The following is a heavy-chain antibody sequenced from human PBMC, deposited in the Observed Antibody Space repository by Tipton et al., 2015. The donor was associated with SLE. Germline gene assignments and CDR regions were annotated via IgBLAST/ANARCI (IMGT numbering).Heavy chain of an antibody. CDR3: ARGHVTEGGALGAFDI. D-gene: IGHD1-26*01. CDR2: VYPGGTA. J-gene: IGHJ3*02. V-gene: IGHV4-38-2*02. Sequence: TLSLTCTVSGYSISRGYYWGWIRQPPGGGLEWLGSVYPGGTAYYNPSLKRRVTVSVDTAKNQFSLKLTSVTAADTAVYYCARGHVTEGGALGAFDIWGQGTMVTVSS. CDR1: GYSISRGYY.